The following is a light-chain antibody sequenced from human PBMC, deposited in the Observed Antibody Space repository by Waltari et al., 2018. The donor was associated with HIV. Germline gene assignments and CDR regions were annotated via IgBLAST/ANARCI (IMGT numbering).Light chain of an antibody. V-gene: IGKV3-11*01. CDR2: DAS. Sequence: EIILIQSPATLSLSPGDRATLSCRASETVSYYLAWYQQRPGQAPRLLVYDASKRATGIPARFSGSGSGTDFTLTISSLEPEDFAVYYCQQRTNWWTFGQGTKVEI. CDR1: ETVSYY. CDR3: QQRTNWWT. J-gene: IGKJ1*01.